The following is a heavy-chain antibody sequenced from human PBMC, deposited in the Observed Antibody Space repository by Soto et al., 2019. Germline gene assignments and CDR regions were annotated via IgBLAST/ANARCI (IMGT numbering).Heavy chain of an antibody. V-gene: IGHV3-23*01. J-gene: IGHJ4*02. CDR2: VSSGGST. CDR1: GFTFTNYA. CDR3: AKRRGAGGHFDY. Sequence: EVQLLESGGGLVQPEGSLRLSCAASGFTFTNYAMGWVRQAPGKGLEWVSVVSSGGSTYYADSVTGRFTVSRDNSKNTLSLQMNSLRAEDTAGYYCAKRRGAGGHFDYWGQGALVTVSS. D-gene: IGHD2-15*01.